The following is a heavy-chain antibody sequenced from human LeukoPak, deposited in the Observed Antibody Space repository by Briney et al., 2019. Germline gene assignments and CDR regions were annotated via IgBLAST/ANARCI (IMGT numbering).Heavy chain of an antibody. V-gene: IGHV4-31*03. D-gene: IGHD7-27*01. Sequence: SETLSLTCTVSGGSISSGGYYWSWIRQHPGKGLEWIGYIYYSGSTYYNPSLKSRVTIPVDTSKNQFSLKLSSVTAADTAVYYCASKNWDDAFDIWGQGTMVTVSS. CDR1: GGSISSGGYY. CDR3: ASKNWDDAFDI. J-gene: IGHJ3*02. CDR2: IYYSGST.